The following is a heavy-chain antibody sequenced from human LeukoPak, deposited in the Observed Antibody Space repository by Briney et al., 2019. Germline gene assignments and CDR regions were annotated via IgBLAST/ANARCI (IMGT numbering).Heavy chain of an antibody. CDR3: ARHPTHYDFWSGSVDYFDY. CDR1: GGSFSGYY. V-gene: IGHV4-34*01. Sequence: SETLSLTCAVYGGSFSGYYWSWIRQPPGKGLEWIGEINHSGSTYYNPSLKSRVTISVDTSKNQFSLKLSSVTAADTAVYYCARHPTHYDFWSGSVDYFDYWGQGTLATVSS. D-gene: IGHD3-3*01. J-gene: IGHJ4*02. CDR2: INHSGST.